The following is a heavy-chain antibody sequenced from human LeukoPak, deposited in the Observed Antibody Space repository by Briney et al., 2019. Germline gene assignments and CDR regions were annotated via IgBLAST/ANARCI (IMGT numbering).Heavy chain of an antibody. V-gene: IGHV3-53*01. CDR2: IYRGGGT. D-gene: IGHD3-16*01. CDR1: GFTVTGSY. CDR3: ARGASPDV. J-gene: IGHJ6*04. Sequence: GGSLRLSCAASGFTVTGSYMTWVRQAPGKGLEWVSIIYRGGGTSYANSVRGRFAVSRDNSKNTLYLQMNSLRAEDTAVYYCARGASPDVWGKGTTVTVSS.